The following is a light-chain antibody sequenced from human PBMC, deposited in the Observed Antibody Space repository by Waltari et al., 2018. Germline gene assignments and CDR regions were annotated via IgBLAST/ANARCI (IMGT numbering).Light chain of an antibody. Sequence: EIVMTQSPATLSVSPGERATLSCRASQSVTNNLAWYQHKPGQAPRLLIHDASTRATGVPARFSGSGSGTEFTLTISSLQSEDFAVYYCQHYNNWVTFGQGTRLEIK. CDR3: QHYNNWVT. CDR1: QSVTNN. V-gene: IGKV3-15*01. CDR2: DAS. J-gene: IGKJ5*01.